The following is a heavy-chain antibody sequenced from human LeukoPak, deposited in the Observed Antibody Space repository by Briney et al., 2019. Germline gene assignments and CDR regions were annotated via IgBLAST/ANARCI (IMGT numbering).Heavy chain of an antibody. Sequence: PGRSLRLSCAASGFTFSTYAMHWVRQAPGKGLEWVAVISYDGSSKYYADSVKGRFTISRDNSKNTLYLQMNSLRAEDTAVYYCARSSRLTFDYWGQGTLVTVSS. D-gene: IGHD6-6*01. CDR3: ARSSRLTFDY. CDR2: ISYDGSSK. CDR1: GFTFSTYA. V-gene: IGHV3-30*04. J-gene: IGHJ4*02.